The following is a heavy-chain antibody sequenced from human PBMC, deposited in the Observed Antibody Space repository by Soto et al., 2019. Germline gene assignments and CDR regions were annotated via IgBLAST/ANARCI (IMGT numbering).Heavy chain of an antibody. J-gene: IGHJ4*02. CDR2: IYYSGGT. CDR1: GGSISSGGYY. CDR3: ARNGYSYGHLFDY. Sequence: PSETLSLTCTVSGGSISSGGYYWSWIRQHPGKGLEWIGYIYYSGGTYYNPSLKSRVTISVDTSKNQFSLKLSSVTAADTAVYYCARNGYSYGHLFDYWGQGTLVTVSS. D-gene: IGHD5-18*01. V-gene: IGHV4-31*02.